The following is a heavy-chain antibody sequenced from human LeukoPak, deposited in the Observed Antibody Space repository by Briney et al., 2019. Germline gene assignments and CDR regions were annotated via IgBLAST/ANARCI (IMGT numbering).Heavy chain of an antibody. D-gene: IGHD2-15*01. Sequence: PGGSLRLSCAASGFTFSSYAMSWVRQAPGKGLEWVSGISGSGGSTYYADSVKGRFIISRDNSKNTLYLQMNSLRAEDTAVYYCHCSGGNCYKHWGQGTLVTVSS. V-gene: IGHV3-23*01. CDR3: HCSGGNCYKH. J-gene: IGHJ4*02. CDR1: GFTFSSYA. CDR2: ISGSGGST.